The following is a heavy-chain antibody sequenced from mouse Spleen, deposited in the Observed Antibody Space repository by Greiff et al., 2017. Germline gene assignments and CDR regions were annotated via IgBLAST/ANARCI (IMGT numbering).Heavy chain of an antibody. J-gene: IGHJ3*01. Sequence: VQLQQSGAELMKPGASVKISCKATGYTFSSYWIEWVKQRPGHGLEWIGEILPGSGSTNYNEKFKGKATFTADPSSNTAYMQLSSLTSEDSAVDYCARGLGIYHDYPFAYWGQGTLVTVSA. V-gene: IGHV1-9*01. CDR2: ILPGSGST. D-gene: IGHD2-4*01. CDR3: ARGLGIYHDYPFAY. CDR1: GYTFSSYW.